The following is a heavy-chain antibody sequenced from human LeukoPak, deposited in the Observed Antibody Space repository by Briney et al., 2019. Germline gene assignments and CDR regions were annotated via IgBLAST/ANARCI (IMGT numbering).Heavy chain of an antibody. Sequence: SETLSLTCSVSGGAIISYYWSWIRQPAGKGPEWIGRIYPTGNTDYNPSLKTRVTMSTDLPKKQFSLRLRSVTAADTAVYYCARLKFYDSTGYSPGYYMDVWGKGTAVTVSS. J-gene: IGHJ6*03. CDR1: GGAIISYY. CDR2: IYPTGNT. D-gene: IGHD3-22*01. CDR3: ARLKFYDSTGYSPGYYMDV. V-gene: IGHV4-4*07.